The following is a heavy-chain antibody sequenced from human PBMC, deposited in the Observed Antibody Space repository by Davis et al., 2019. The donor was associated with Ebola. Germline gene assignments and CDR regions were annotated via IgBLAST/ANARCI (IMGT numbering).Heavy chain of an antibody. V-gene: IGHV3-74*01. Sequence: GESLKISCAASGFTFDDYAMHWVRQAPGKGLVWVSRINSDGSSTSYADSVKGRFTISRDNAKNTLYLQMNSLRAEDTAVYYCARDRYYGMDVWGQGTTVTVSS. CDR3: ARDRYYGMDV. CDR1: GFTFDDYA. CDR2: INSDGSST. J-gene: IGHJ6*02.